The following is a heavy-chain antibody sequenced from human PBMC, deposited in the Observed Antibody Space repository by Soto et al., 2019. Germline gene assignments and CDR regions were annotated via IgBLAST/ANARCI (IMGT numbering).Heavy chain of an antibody. CDR2: ISYDGSNK. CDR3: AKRRNVLRFLEWSSGMEV. J-gene: IGHJ6*02. V-gene: IGHV3-30*18. Sequence: GWSLRLSCASSVFTFSSYGIHWVRQAPGKGLEWVAFISYDGSNKYYTDSVKGRFTISRDNSKNTLYLQMNGLRGEDTAVYYCAKRRNVLRFLEWSSGMEVWGQGTTVTVSS. CDR1: VFTFSSYG. D-gene: IGHD3-3*01.